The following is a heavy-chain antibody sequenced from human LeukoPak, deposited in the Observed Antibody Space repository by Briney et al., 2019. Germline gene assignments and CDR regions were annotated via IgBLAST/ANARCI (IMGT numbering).Heavy chain of an antibody. V-gene: IGHV3-9*01. CDR3: AEDGFEIAFDI. J-gene: IGHJ3*02. CDR1: GFTFDDYA. Sequence: GGSLRLSCAASGFTFDDYAMHWVRQAPGKGLEWVSGISWNSGSIGYADSVKGRFTISRDNAKNSLYLQMNSLRAEDTALYYCAEDGFEIAFDIWGQGTMVTVSS. CDR2: ISWNSGSI. D-gene: IGHD3-3*01.